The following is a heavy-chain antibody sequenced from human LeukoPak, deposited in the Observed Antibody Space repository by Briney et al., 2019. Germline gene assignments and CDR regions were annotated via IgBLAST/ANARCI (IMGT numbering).Heavy chain of an antibody. V-gene: IGHV3-23*01. CDR2: IGNTET. Sequence: GGSLRLSCATSGFPFETNAMSWVCQAPGKGLEWVATIGNTETFYADSVTGRFTISRDNSKNTVNLQMNRLRVEDTAIYYCAKDWIQFNRVFDCFDSWGQGTLVTVSS. D-gene: IGHD5-18*01. J-gene: IGHJ4*02. CDR3: AKDWIQFNRVFDCFDS. CDR1: GFPFETNA.